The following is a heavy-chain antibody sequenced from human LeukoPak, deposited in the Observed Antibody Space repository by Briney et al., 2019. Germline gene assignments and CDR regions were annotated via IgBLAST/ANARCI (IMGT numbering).Heavy chain of an antibody. V-gene: IGHV4-38-2*02. D-gene: IGHD1-26*01. Sequence: SETLSLTCTVSGYSISSGYYWGWIRQPPGKGLEWIGEINHSGSTNYNPSLKSRVTISVDTSKNQFSLKLSSVTAADTAVYYCASSGWFDPWGQGTLVTVSS. CDR3: ASSGWFDP. J-gene: IGHJ5*02. CDR1: GYSISSGYY. CDR2: INHSGST.